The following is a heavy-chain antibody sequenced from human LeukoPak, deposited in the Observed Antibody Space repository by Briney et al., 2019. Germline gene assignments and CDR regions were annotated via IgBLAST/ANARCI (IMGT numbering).Heavy chain of an antibody. D-gene: IGHD6-13*01. CDR2: IYYSGST. J-gene: IGHJ3*02. CDR1: GGSISSSSYY. V-gene: IGHV4-39*01. CDR3: ATQIAAAGLSLGGDAFDI. Sequence: PSETLSLTCTVSGGSISSSSYYWGWIRQPPGKGLEWIGMIYYSGSTYYNPSLKSRVTISVDTSKNQFSLKLSSVTAADTAVYYCATQIAAAGLSLGGDAFDIWGQGTMVTVSP.